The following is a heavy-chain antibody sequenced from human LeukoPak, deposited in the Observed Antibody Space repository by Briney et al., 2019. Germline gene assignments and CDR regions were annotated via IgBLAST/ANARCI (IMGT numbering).Heavy chain of an antibody. CDR3: AREYYYGSGNYYNRIDY. CDR2: IIPIFGTA. J-gene: IGHJ4*02. Sequence: GASVKVSCKASGGTFSNYAISWVRQAPGQGLEWMGGIIPIFGTANYAQKFQGRVTMTRDTSISTAYMVLNRLRSDDTAVYYCAREYYYGSGNYYNRIDYWGQGTLVTVSS. D-gene: IGHD3-10*01. V-gene: IGHV1-69*05. CDR1: GGTFSNYA.